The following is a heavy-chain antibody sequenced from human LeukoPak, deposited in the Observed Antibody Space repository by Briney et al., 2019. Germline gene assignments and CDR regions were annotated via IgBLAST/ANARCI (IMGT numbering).Heavy chain of an antibody. Sequence: QTGGSLRLSCEASGFTFSSYAMSWVRQAPGKGREWVSGVSGSGGGTYYTDSVKGRFTISRDNSKNTLFLQMNSLRVEDTAVYYCANLRGGGAYACSGASCYSYWGQGTLVTVSP. V-gene: IGHV3-23*01. CDR2: VSGSGGGT. D-gene: IGHD2-15*01. J-gene: IGHJ4*02. CDR1: GFTFSSYA. CDR3: ANLRGGGAYACSGASCYSY.